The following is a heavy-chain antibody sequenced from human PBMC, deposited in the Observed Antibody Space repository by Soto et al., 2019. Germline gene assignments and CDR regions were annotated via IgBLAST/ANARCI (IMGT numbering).Heavy chain of an antibody. CDR2: IWYDGSNK. Sequence: QVQLVESGGGVGQPGRSLRLSCAGSGFTFSSYGMHWVRQAPGKGLEWGAVIWYDGSNKYYADSVKGRFTISRDNSKNTLYLQMNSLRGEDTAVYYCASDLGYCSGGSCPRLGIIDYWGQGTLVTVPS. CDR1: GFTFSSYG. V-gene: IGHV3-33*01. J-gene: IGHJ4*02. CDR3: ASDLGYCSGGSCPRLGIIDY. D-gene: IGHD2-15*01.